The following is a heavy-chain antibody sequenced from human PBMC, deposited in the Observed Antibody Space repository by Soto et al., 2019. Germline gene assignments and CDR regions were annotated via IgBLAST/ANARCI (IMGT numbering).Heavy chain of an antibody. CDR1: GGSISSSSYY. J-gene: IGHJ4*02. CDR3: AGHRFGWLDGGFDY. CDR2: IYYSGST. D-gene: IGHD6-19*01. Sequence: QLQLQESGPGLVKPSETLSLTCTVSGGSISSSSYYWGWIRQPPGKGLEWIGSIYYSGSTYYNPSLKRRVTIAVDTSKNQFSRKRSSVTAADTAVYYCAGHRFGWLDGGFDYWGQGTLVTVSS. V-gene: IGHV4-39*01.